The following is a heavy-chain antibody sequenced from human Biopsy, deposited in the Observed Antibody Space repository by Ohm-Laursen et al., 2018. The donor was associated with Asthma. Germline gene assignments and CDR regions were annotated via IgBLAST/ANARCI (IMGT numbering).Heavy chain of an antibody. CDR3: ARDLHPTNHLGELSEGFDY. Sequence: SLRLSCTASGFTFGDYCMSWVRQVPGQGLEWVANIKHDGSEKNHVDSLKGRFTISRDNSKNTLYLQMNSLRAEDTAVYYCARDLHPTNHLGELSEGFDYWGQGTLVTVSS. D-gene: IGHD3-16*02. J-gene: IGHJ4*02. CDR1: GFTFGDYC. CDR2: IKHDGSEK. V-gene: IGHV3-7*01.